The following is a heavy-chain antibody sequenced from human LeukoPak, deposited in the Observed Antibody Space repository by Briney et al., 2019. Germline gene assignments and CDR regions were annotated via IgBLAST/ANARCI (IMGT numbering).Heavy chain of an antibody. Sequence: PGGSLRLSCAASGFTFSSYAMHWVRQAPGKGLEWVAVISHDGSNKYYADSVKGRFTISRDNSKNTLYLQMNSLRAEDTAVYYCAKGDIAAQFDYWGQGTLVTVSS. V-gene: IGHV3-30*04. CDR2: ISHDGSNK. D-gene: IGHD6-6*01. CDR1: GFTFSSYA. CDR3: AKGDIAAQFDY. J-gene: IGHJ4*02.